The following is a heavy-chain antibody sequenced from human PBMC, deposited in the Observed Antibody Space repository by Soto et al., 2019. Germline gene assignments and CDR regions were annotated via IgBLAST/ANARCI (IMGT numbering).Heavy chain of an antibody. CDR2: TYYKSKWYY. Sequence: PSPALSRTGDSCGGSVSSNRAGWNWIRQTPSRGLEWLGRTYYKSKWYYTYAASVKSRITVSPDTSKNQFSLQLTSVTPEDTAVYYCARGSWDDVSGHYYMDVWDKGTTVTVSS. V-gene: IGHV6-1*01. J-gene: IGHJ6*03. D-gene: IGHD1-1*01. CDR1: GGSVSSNRAG. CDR3: ARGSWDDVSGHYYMDV.